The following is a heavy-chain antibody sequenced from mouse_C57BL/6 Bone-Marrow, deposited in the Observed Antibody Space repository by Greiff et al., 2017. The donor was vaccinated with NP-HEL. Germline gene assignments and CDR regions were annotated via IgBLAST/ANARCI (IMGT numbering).Heavy chain of an antibody. CDR3: ARDYGQPSYWYFDV. V-gene: IGHV5-17*01. CDR2: ISSGSSTI. CDR1: GFTFSDYG. D-gene: IGHD1-1*01. J-gene: IGHJ1*03. Sequence: EVQLQQSGGGLVKPGGSLKLSCAASGFTFSDYGMHWVRQAPEKGLEWVAYISSGSSTIYYADTVKGRFTISRDNAKNTLFLQMTSLRSEDTAMYYCARDYGQPSYWYFDVWGTGTTVTVSS.